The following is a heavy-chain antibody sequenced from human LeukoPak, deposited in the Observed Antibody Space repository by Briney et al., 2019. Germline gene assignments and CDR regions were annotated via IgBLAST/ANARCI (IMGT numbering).Heavy chain of an antibody. CDR2: IFPGDSDT. Sequence: GESLKISCKVSGDTFSTYWIGWVRQMPGKGLEWMGIIFPGDSDTRYSPSFQGQVTISADKSISTAYLQWSSLKASDTAMYYCAKHRGQYSYGLTVDYWGQGTLVTVSS. CDR1: GDTFSTYW. CDR3: AKHRGQYSYGLTVDY. D-gene: IGHD5-18*01. V-gene: IGHV5-51*01. J-gene: IGHJ4*02.